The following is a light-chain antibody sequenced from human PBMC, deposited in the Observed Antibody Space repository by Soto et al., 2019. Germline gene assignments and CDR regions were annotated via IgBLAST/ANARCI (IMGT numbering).Light chain of an antibody. Sequence: EIVLTPSPGTLSLSPGERATLSCRASQSVSSSYLAWYQQKPGQAPRLLIYGASSRATGIPDRFSGSGSGTDFTLTISRLEPKDFAVYYGQQYGSSPLTFGGGTKVEIK. CDR2: GAS. J-gene: IGKJ4*01. CDR3: QQYGSSPLT. V-gene: IGKV3-20*01. CDR1: QSVSSSY.